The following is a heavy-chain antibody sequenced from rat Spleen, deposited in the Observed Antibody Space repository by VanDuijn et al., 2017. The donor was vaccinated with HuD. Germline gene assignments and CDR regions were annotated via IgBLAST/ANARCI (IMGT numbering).Heavy chain of an antibody. V-gene: IGHV5S13*01. Sequence: EVQLVESGGGLVQSGRSLKLSCAASGFIYSNYVMAWVRQAPTKGLEWVASISTGGGDTYYRDSVMGRFTISRDNAKNTLYLQMDSLRSEDTATYYCAKNMYTTDYYSVFNYWGQGVMVTVSS. D-gene: IGHD1-6*01. CDR3: AKNMYTTDYYSVFNY. CDR2: ISTGGGDT. J-gene: IGHJ2*01. CDR1: GFIYSNYV.